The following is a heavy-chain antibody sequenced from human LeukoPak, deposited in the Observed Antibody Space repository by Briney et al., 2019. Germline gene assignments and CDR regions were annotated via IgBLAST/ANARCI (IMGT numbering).Heavy chain of an antibody. V-gene: IGHV3-23*01. CDR3: AKDRGYGSGSYTNDY. CDR2: ISGSGGST. Sequence: PGGSLRLSCAASGFTFSSYAMSWVRQAPGKGLEWVSAISGSGGSTYYADSVKGRFTISRDNSKNTLYLQMNSLRAEDTAVYYCAKDRGYGSGSYTNDYWGQGTLVTVSS. J-gene: IGHJ4*02. D-gene: IGHD3-10*01. CDR1: GFTFSSYA.